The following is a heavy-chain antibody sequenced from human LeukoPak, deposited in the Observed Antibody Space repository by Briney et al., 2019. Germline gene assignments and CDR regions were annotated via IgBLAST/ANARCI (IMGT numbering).Heavy chain of an antibody. V-gene: IGHV5-51*01. CDR3: ARQGSCNWFDP. J-gene: IGHJ5*02. D-gene: IGHD2-15*01. CDR2: IFPGDSNT. Sequence: GECLKISCRGSGYSFTSYWIGWVRQMPGKGLEWMAIIFPGDSNTRYGPSFQGQVTISADKSLSTAYLQWSSLKASDTAIYYCARQGSCNWFDPWGQGTLVTVSS. CDR1: GYSFTSYW.